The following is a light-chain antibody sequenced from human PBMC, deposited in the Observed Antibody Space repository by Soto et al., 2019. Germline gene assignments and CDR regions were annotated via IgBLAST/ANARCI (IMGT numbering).Light chain of an antibody. V-gene: IGKV1-12*01. Sequence: DIQMTQSPSSVSASVGDRVTITCRASQGIYTWLAWYQQKPGKAPNLLIYASSSLQSGVPSRFSGSGSGTDFTLTISSLQPEDSATYYCQQANTLPPLTFGGGTKVEIK. CDR2: ASS. CDR3: QQANTLPPLT. CDR1: QGIYTW. J-gene: IGKJ4*01.